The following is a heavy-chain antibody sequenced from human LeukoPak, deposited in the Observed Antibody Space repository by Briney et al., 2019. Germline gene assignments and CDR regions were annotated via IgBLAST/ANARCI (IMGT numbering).Heavy chain of an antibody. J-gene: IGHJ4*02. Sequence: PGGSLRLSCAASGFTFSSYAMHWVRQAPGKGLEWVAVISYDGSNKYYADSVKGRFTISRDNSKNTLYLQMNSLRAEDTAVYYCARDRGIAAAGTEEVHWGQGTLVTVSS. CDR2: ISYDGSNK. D-gene: IGHD6-13*01. CDR1: GFTFSSYA. CDR3: ARDRGIAAAGTEEVH. V-gene: IGHV3-30-3*01.